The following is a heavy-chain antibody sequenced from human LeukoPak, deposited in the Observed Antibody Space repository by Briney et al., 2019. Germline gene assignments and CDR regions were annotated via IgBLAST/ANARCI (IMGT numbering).Heavy chain of an antibody. D-gene: IGHD1-26*01. Sequence: ASVKVSCKASGYTFTAYYMHWVRQAPGQGLEWMGWISGYIGNTKYAQKLQGRVTLTTDTSTSTAYMELRRLRSDDTAVYYCARDRGVGATTYFDYWGQGTLVTVSS. CDR3: ARDRGVGATTYFDY. J-gene: IGHJ4*02. CDR2: ISGYIGNT. CDR1: GYTFTAYY. V-gene: IGHV1-18*04.